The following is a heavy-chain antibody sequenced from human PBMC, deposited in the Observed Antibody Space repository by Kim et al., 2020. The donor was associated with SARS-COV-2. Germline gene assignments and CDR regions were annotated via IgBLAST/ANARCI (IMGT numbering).Heavy chain of an antibody. CDR3: ARRFGSGSYYWGYFDY. J-gene: IGHJ4*03. CDR1: GDSIRSSTYY. V-gene: IGHV4-39*01. D-gene: IGHD3-10*01. Sequence: SETLSLTCTVSGDSIRSSTYYLGWIRQPPGKGLEWIGSISDGGNTNYNPSLKSRVTISVDTSKNQFSLKFYSVTAADTAVYYCARRFGSGSYYWGYFDY. CDR2: ISDGGNT.